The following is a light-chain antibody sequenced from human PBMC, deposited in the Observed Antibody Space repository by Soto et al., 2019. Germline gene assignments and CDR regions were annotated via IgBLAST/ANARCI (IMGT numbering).Light chain of an antibody. J-gene: IGLJ3*02. CDR2: EVS. CDR1: SSDVGSYNY. CDR3: SSYTSISTWV. V-gene: IGLV2-14*01. Sequence: QSALTQPASVSGSPGQSITISCTGTSSDVGSYNYVSWYQQHPGKAPKLMIYEVSNRPSGVSNRFSGSKSGNTASLTISGLQAEDEANYYCSSYTSISTWVFGGGTQVTVL.